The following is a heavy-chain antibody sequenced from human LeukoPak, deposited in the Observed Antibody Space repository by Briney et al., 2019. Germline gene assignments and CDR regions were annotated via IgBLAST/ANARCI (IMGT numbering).Heavy chain of an antibody. D-gene: IGHD6-6*01. CDR1: GFNFAGYW. V-gene: IGHV3-7*02. J-gene: IGHJ4*02. Sequence: QPGGSLRLSCTASGFNFAGYWMTWVRHPPGKGLEWVANIKSDGSEKYYVDSVKGRFTVSRDNTKNSLSLQLNSLRADDTAVYYCAKLSEYSFDSRGQGTQVTVSS. CDR3: AKLSEYSFDS. CDR2: IKSDGSEK.